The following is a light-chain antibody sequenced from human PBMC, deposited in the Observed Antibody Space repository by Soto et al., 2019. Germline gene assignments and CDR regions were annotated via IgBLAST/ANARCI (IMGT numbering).Light chain of an antibody. V-gene: IGLV2-14*01. CDR1: SSDVGGYNY. CDR2: EVS. CDR3: SSYTTSNTYV. J-gene: IGLJ1*01. Sequence: QSVLAQPASVSGYPGQSITISFTGRSSDVGGYNYVSSYQQHPGKAPKFMIYEVSRRHSGVSNRFSGSKSGNTASLTVSGLQAEDEADYYCSSYTTSNTYVFGTGTKVTVL.